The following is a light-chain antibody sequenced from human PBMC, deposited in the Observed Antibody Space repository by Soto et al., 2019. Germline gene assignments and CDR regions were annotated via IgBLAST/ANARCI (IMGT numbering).Light chain of an antibody. V-gene: IGKV1-5*01. J-gene: IGKJ1*01. CDR2: DAS. Sequence: DIQMTQSPSTLSASVGDRVTITWLASQSISSWLAWYQQKPGKAPKLLIYDASSLESGVPSRFSGSGSGTEFTPTISSLQPDDFATYYCQQYNSYSWTFGQGTKVDIK. CDR3: QQYNSYSWT. CDR1: QSISSW.